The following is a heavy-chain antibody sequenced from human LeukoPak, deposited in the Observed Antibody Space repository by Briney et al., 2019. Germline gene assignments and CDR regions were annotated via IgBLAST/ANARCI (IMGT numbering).Heavy chain of an antibody. CDR2: SSTSGGT. D-gene: IGHD4-17*01. Sequence: SQTLSLTCTVSGSSISSGDYYWNWIRQPAGEGLVWIGRSSTSGGTSYNPSFKSRVTISVDTSKNQFSLNLTSVSAADTAVYYCARDLTDYGDYEVYWSQGALVTVSS. CDR1: GSSISSGDYY. V-gene: IGHV4-61*02. CDR3: ARDLTDYGDYEVY. J-gene: IGHJ4*02.